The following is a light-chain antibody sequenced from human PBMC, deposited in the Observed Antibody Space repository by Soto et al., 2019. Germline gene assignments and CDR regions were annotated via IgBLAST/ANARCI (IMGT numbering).Light chain of an antibody. CDR3: QQTSSAPLT. J-gene: IGKJ3*01. CDR2: DAA. CDR1: QNINTY. V-gene: IGKV1-39*01. Sequence: DIQMTQSPYSLSAAVGDRVTIACRASQNINTYLNWYQQKPGKAPKLLIFDAASLQSGVPSRFSGGGSRTDFTLTITSLQPEDFATYYFQQTSSAPLTFGPGTKVDI.